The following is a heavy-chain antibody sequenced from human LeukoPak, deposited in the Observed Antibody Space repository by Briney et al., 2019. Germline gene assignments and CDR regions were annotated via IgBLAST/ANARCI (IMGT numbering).Heavy chain of an antibody. CDR1: GFTFSSYW. Sequence: GGSLRLSCAASGFTFSSYWMHWIRQAPGKGLVWVSRINSDGSSTSYADSVKGRFTISRDNAKNTLYLQMNSLRAEDTAVYYCARSYYYDSSGKADYWGQGTLVTVSS. J-gene: IGHJ4*02. V-gene: IGHV3-74*01. CDR2: INSDGSST. CDR3: ARSYYYDSSGKADY. D-gene: IGHD3-22*01.